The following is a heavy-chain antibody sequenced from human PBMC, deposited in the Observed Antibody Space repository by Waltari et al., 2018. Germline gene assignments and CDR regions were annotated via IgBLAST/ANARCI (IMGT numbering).Heavy chain of an antibody. CDR2: VDPEDGET. V-gene: IGHV1-69-2*01. D-gene: IGHD2-15*01. J-gene: IGHJ3*02. CDR3: VLGYCSGGSCPGAFDI. Sequence: EVQLVQSGAEVKKPGATVKISCKVSGYTFTDYYMHWVQQAPGKGLEWMGLVDPEDGETIDAEKFQGRVTITADTSTDTAYMELSSLRSEDTAVYYCVLGYCSGGSCPGAFDIWGQGTMVTVSS. CDR1: GYTFTDYY.